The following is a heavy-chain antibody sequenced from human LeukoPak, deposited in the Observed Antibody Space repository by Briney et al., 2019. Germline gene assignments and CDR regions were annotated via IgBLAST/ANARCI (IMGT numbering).Heavy chain of an antibody. Sequence: SETLSLTCTVSGGSISSSSYYWGWIRQPPGRGLEWIGSIYYSGSTYYNPSLKSRVTISVDTSKIQFSLKLSSVTAADTAVYYCARHLIETYYYDSSGYYPLRNWFDPWGQGTLVTVSS. D-gene: IGHD3-22*01. J-gene: IGHJ5*02. CDR2: IYYSGST. V-gene: IGHV4-39*01. CDR1: GGSISSSSYY. CDR3: ARHLIETYYYDSSGYYPLRNWFDP.